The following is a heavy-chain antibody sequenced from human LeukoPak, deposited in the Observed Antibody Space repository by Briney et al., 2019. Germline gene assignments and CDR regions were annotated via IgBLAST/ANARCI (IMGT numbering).Heavy chain of an antibody. J-gene: IGHJ4*02. V-gene: IGHV1-69*13. Sequence: SVKVSCKASGGTFSSYAISWVRQAPGQGLEWMGGIIPIFGTANYAQKFQGRVTITADESTSTAYMELSSLRSEDTAVYYCARDPRGQWLVLGGLDYWGQGTLVTVSS. CDR1: GGTFSSYA. D-gene: IGHD6-19*01. CDR3: ARDPRGQWLVLGGLDY. CDR2: IIPIFGTA.